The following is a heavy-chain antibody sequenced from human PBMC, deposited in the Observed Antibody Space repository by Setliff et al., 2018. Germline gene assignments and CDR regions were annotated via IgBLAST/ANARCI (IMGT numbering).Heavy chain of an antibody. D-gene: IGHD2-2*01. J-gene: IGHJ4*02. V-gene: IGHV1-18*01. Sequence: SVTVSCKASGYTFTNYGITWVRQAPGQGLEWMGWIFPKTGNTNYAHKLQGRVTMTTDISTGTAYMEVRSLRSDDTAVYFCSRLVRFCTITNCQGSSGGEFWGQGTLVTVS. CDR2: IFPKTGNT. CDR1: GYTFTNYG. CDR3: SRLVRFCTITNCQGSSGGEF.